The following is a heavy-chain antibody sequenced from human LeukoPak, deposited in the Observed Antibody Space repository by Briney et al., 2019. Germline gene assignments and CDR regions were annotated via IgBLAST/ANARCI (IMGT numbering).Heavy chain of an antibody. D-gene: IGHD3-9*01. CDR1: GFTFSSYA. CDR3: ATNRRTLSYYDILTGPNDY. Sequence: GGSLRLSCAASGFTFSSYAMSWVRQAPGKGLEWGSAISGSGGSTYYADSVKGRFTISRDNSKNTLYLQMNSLRAEDTAVYYCATNRRTLSYYDILTGPNDYWGQGTLVTVSS. V-gene: IGHV3-23*01. J-gene: IGHJ4*02. CDR2: ISGSGGST.